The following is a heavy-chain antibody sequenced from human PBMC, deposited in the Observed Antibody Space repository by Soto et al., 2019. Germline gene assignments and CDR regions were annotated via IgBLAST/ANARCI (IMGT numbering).Heavy chain of an antibody. Sequence: GGSLRLSCAASGFTFSTYWMNWVRQAPGKGPEWVANIKQDGSDRYYVDSVKGRFTISRDNAKNSLYLQMSSLRAEDTAVCYCARAGSSWYIPFDFWGQGTLVTVSS. J-gene: IGHJ4*02. CDR2: IKQDGSDR. CDR1: GFTFSTYW. CDR3: ARAGSSWYIPFDF. D-gene: IGHD6-13*01. V-gene: IGHV3-7*04.